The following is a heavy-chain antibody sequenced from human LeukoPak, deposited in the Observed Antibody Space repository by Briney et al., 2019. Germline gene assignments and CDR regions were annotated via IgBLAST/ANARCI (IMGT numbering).Heavy chain of an antibody. Sequence: GGSLRLSCAASGFTFSSYAMSWVRQAPGKGLEWVSAISGSGDSTYFADSVRGRFTISRDNSKNTLYLQMNSLRAEDTAVYYCARSYYMPPPDYWGQGTLVTVSS. CDR3: ARSYYMPPPDY. CDR2: ISGSGDST. V-gene: IGHV3-23*01. D-gene: IGHD3-10*01. J-gene: IGHJ4*02. CDR1: GFTFSSYA.